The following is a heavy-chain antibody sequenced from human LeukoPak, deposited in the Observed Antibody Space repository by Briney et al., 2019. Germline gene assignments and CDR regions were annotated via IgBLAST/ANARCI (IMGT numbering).Heavy chain of an antibody. CDR2: ISAYNGNT. J-gene: IGHJ6*02. V-gene: IGHV1-18*01. Sequence: ASVKVSCKASGYTFTSYGISWMRQAPGQGLEWMGWISAYNGNTSYAQKLQGRVTMTRNTSISTAYMELSSLRSEDTAVYYCARDSSGWTIYYYYGMDVWGQGTTVTVSS. CDR3: ARDSSGWTIYYYYGMDV. CDR1: GYTFTSYG. D-gene: IGHD6-19*01.